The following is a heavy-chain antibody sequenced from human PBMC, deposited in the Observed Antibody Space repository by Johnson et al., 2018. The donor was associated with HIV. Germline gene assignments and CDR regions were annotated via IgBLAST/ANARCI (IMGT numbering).Heavy chain of an antibody. CDR2: ISSSGSII. CDR3: ARREVVFGSYDNWDAFDI. J-gene: IGHJ3*02. CDR1: GFTFSSYG. D-gene: IGHD1-1*01. V-gene: IGHV3-48*04. Sequence: VQLVESGGGVVQPGRSLRLSCAASGFTFSSYGMHWVRQAPGKGLEWLSHISSSGSIIYYADSVKGRFTISRDNAKNSLFLQMNSLRTEDTGVYYCARREVVFGSYDNWDAFDIWGQGTMVTVSS.